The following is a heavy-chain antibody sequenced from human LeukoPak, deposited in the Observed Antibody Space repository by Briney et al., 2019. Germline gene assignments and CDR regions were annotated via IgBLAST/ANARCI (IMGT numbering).Heavy chain of an antibody. CDR3: ARANADFWSGYYRTDAFDI. V-gene: IGHV4-61*02. CDR2: IYTSGST. J-gene: IGHJ3*02. Sequence: PSQTLSLTCTVSGGSISSGSYYWSWIRQPAGKGLEWIGRIYTSGSTNYNPSLKSRVTISVDTSKNQFSLKLSSVTAADTAVYCCARANADFWSGYYRTDAFDIWGQGTMVTVSS. D-gene: IGHD3-3*01. CDR1: GGSISSGSYY.